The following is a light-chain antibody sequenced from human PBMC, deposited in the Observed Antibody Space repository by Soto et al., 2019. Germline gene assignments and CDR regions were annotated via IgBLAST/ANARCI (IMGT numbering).Light chain of an antibody. CDR1: SRDVGGYNY. Sequence: QSALTQPASVSGSPGQSITISCTGTSRDVGGYNYVSWYQHRPGEVPKLIIYDVGNRPSGVSDRFSGSKSGDTASLTISGLRDEDEPDYYCNSYRNTAARYVFGAGTKLTVL. CDR3: NSYRNTAARYV. V-gene: IGLV2-14*03. CDR2: DVG. J-gene: IGLJ1*01.